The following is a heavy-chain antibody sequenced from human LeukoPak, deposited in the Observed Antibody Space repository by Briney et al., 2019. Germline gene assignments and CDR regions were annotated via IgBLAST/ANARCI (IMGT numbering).Heavy chain of an antibody. CDR2: INHSGST. D-gene: IGHD3-10*01. Sequence: SETLSLTCAVYGGSFSGYYWSWIRQPPGKGLEWIGEINHSGSTNYNPSLKSRVTISVDTSKNQFSLTLNFVTAADTAVYYCARVYYYGSGSSTLSFDYWGQGTLVTVSS. V-gene: IGHV4-34*01. J-gene: IGHJ4*02. CDR1: GGSFSGYY. CDR3: ARVYYYGSGSSTLSFDY.